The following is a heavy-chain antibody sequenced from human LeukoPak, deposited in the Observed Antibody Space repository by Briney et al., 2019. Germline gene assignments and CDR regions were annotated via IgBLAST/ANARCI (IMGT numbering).Heavy chain of an antibody. CDR3: ATYTQYFGAPGTDY. Sequence: GGSLRLSCAASGFTVSKYWMRWVRQAPGKGLGWVASIDKDGSAKRYVDSVKGRFPISRDNPKNSVYLQMTSLGAEDTAVYYCATYTQYFGAPGTDYWGQGALVSVSS. CDR2: IDKDGSAK. J-gene: IGHJ4*02. V-gene: IGHV3-7*01. CDR1: GFTVSKYW. D-gene: IGHD3-10*01.